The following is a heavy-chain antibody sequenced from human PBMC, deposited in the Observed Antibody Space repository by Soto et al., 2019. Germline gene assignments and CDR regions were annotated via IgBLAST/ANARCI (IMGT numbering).Heavy chain of an antibody. V-gene: IGHV4-34*01. D-gene: IGHD2-2*01. CDR2: INHSGST. CDR1: GGSSSGYY. J-gene: IGHJ6*02. Sequence: SETLSLTCAVYGGSSSGYYWSWIRQPPGKGLEWIGEINHSGSTNYNPSLKSRVTISVDTSKNQFSLKLSSVTAADTAVYYCARGRGRYCSSTRCHEIWTYYYYGMDVWGQGTTVTVSS. CDR3: ARGRGRYCSSTRCHEIWTYYYYGMDV.